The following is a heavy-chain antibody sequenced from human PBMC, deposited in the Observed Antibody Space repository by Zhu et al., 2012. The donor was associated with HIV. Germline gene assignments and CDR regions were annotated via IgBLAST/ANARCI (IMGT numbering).Heavy chain of an antibody. V-gene: IGHV4-34*01. D-gene: IGHD3-9*01. J-gene: IGHJ4*02. CDR1: GGSFSGYY. CDR2: INHSGST. CDR3: ARGRKTSRFYDILTGSTIRKGYYFDY. Sequence: QVQLQQWGAGLLKPSETLSLTCAVYGGSFSGYYWSWIRQPPGKGLEWIGEINHSGSTNYNPSLKSRVTISVDTSKNQFSLKLSSVTAADTAVYYCARGRKTSRFYDILTGSTIRKGYYFDYWGQGTLVTVSS.